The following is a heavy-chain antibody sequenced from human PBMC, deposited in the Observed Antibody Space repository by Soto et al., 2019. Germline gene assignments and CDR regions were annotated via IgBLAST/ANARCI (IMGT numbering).Heavy chain of an antibody. Sequence: GGSLRLSCAASGVTFSSYAMHWVRQAPGKGLEWVAVISYDGSNKYYADSVKGRFTISRDNSKNTLYLQMNSLRAEDTAVYYCARDRRSSTSLPRPYYYYGMDVWGQGTTVTVSS. CDR3: ARDRRSSTSLPRPYYYYGMDV. CDR2: ISYDGSNK. D-gene: IGHD2-2*01. J-gene: IGHJ6*02. CDR1: GVTFSSYA. V-gene: IGHV3-30-3*01.